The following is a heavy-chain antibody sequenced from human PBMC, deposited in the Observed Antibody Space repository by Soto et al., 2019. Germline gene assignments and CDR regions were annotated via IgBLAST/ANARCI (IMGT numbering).Heavy chain of an antibody. D-gene: IGHD3-22*01. J-gene: IGHJ4*02. Sequence: GDCLTISCRSAGDSFTSYWIGWVRQMPGKGLEWMGIIYPGDSDIRKSPSFQGQVTISADESISTAYLQWSSLKASDTAMYYCARTKKYFYESSGQQGPFDYWGQGTLVTVSS. CDR1: GDSFTSYW. CDR2: IYPGDSDI. V-gene: IGHV5-51*01. CDR3: ARTKKYFYESSGQQGPFDY.